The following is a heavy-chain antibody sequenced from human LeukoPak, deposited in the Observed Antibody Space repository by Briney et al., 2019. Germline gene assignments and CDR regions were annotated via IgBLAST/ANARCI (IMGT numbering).Heavy chain of an antibody. D-gene: IGHD4-17*01. Sequence: SETLSLTCAVYGGSFSGYYWSWIRQPPGKGLEWIGEINHSGSTNYNPSLTSRVTISVDTSKNQFSLKLSSVTAADTAVYYCARRDSGWYLDYWGQGTLVTVSS. V-gene: IGHV4-34*01. J-gene: IGHJ4*02. CDR1: GGSFSGYY. CDR3: ARRDSGWYLDY. CDR2: INHSGST.